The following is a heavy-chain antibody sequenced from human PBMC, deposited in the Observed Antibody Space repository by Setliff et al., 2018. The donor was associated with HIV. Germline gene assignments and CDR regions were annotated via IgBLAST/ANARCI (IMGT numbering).Heavy chain of an antibody. CDR2: ISAYNGNT. Sequence: ASVKVSCKASGYTFTSYGISWVRQAPGQGLEWMGWISAYNGNTNYAQKLQGRVTMTTDTSTSTAYMELSSLGSEDTAVYYCARAATPSSYFDYWGQGTLVTVSS. CDR1: GYTFTSYG. V-gene: IGHV1-18*01. J-gene: IGHJ4*02. CDR3: ARAATPSSYFDY.